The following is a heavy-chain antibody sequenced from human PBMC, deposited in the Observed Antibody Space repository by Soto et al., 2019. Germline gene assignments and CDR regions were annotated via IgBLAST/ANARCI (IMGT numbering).Heavy chain of an antibody. V-gene: IGHV3-23*01. Sequence: EVQLLESGGGLVQPGGSLRLSCAVSGFSYSTFGVTWVRQAPGKGLEWVCGVSGGSGATHYRDSVRGRFTITGDESKNTVYLQMHILGVEDTAGYCGTRCNRYADLWGQGTLVTVAS. J-gene: IGHJ4*02. CDR3: TRCNRYADL. CDR1: GFSYSTFG. CDR2: VSGGSGAT. D-gene: IGHD5-12*01.